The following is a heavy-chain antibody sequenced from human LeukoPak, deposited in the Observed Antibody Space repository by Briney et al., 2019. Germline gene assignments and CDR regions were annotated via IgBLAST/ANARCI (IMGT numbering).Heavy chain of an antibody. CDR2: FDPEDGET. CDR3: ATIDGHYDSSGY. CDR1: RYTLTELS. D-gene: IGHD3-22*01. Sequence: ASVKVSCKVSRYTLTELSMHWVRQAPGKGLEWMGGFDPEDGETIYAQKFHGRVPLTEDKYTATAYMELSSMRSEDTAVYYCATIDGHYDSSGYWGEGPLDIVSS. J-gene: IGHJ4*02. V-gene: IGHV1-24*01.